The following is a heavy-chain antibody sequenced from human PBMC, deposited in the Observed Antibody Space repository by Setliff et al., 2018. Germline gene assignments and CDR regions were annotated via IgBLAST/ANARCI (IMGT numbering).Heavy chain of an antibody. CDR1: GDSITSGYS. CDR2: LHHSGTS. D-gene: IGHD5-12*01. V-gene: IGHV4-38-2*01. Sequence: NPSETLSLTCAVSGDSITSGYSWGWIRQPQGKGLEWLGSLHHSGTSYYNPSLQSRVTISKDTSKNHFSLKMTSLTVADTAVYYGARGGYNGYAVFDDWGQGALVTVSS. J-gene: IGHJ4*02. CDR3: ARGGYNGYAVFDD.